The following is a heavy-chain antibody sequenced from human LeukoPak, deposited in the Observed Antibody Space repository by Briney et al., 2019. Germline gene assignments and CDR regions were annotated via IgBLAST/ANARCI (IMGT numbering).Heavy chain of an antibody. D-gene: IGHD2-8*02. CDR2: IYTDGSA. V-gene: IGHV3-53*01. J-gene: IGHJ6*04. CDR1: GFSVYSHNY. Sequence: PGGSLRLSCTGSGFSVYSHNYMNWVRQAPGEGLEWVSLIYTDGSAYYADSVKGRFTLSRDISRNTLYLQMNNLRAEDTATNYFAREGYCTVASCSVWGKGTTVTVSS. CDR3: AREGYCTVASCSV.